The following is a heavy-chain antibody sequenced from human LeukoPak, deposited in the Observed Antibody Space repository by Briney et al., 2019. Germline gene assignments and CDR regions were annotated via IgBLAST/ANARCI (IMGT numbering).Heavy chain of an antibody. D-gene: IGHD2-2*01. Sequence: GGSLRLSCAASGFTFSSYAMYWVRQAPGKGLEYVSAISSNGGSTYYANSVKGRFTISRDNSKNTLYLQMGSLRAEDMAVYYCARVGCSSTSCPLRMDVWGQGTTVTVSS. J-gene: IGHJ6*02. CDR1: GFTFSSYA. CDR3: ARVGCSSTSCPLRMDV. CDR2: ISSNGGST. V-gene: IGHV3-64*01.